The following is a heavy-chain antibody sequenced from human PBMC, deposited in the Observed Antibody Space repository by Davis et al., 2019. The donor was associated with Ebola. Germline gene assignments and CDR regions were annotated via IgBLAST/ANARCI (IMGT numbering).Heavy chain of an antibody. CDR2: IYPADSDT. CDR1: GYSFHTYW. V-gene: IGHV5-51*01. CDR3: ARLRFLEGSPVRYIDY. D-gene: IGHD3-3*01. J-gene: IGHJ4*02. Sequence: PGGSLRLSCNVSGYSFHTYWIGWVRQMPGKGPEWMAIIYPADSDTRYSPSFQGQVSISVDRSVGTAYLQWRSLKASDSAIYYCARLRFLEGSPVRYIDYWGQGTLVTVTS.